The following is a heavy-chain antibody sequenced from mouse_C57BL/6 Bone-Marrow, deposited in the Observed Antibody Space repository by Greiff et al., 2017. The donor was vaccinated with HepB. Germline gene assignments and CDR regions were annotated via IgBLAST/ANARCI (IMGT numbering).Heavy chain of an antibody. V-gene: IGHV1-55*01. CDR1: GYTFTSYW. J-gene: IGHJ2*01. Sequence: QVHVKQSGAELVKPGASVKMSCKASGYTFTSYWITWVKQRPGQGLEWIGDIYPGSGSTNYNEKFKSKATLTVDTSSSTAYMQLSSLTSEDSAVYYCALITTVVDYWGQGTTLTVSS. D-gene: IGHD1-1*01. CDR3: ALITTVVDY. CDR2: IYPGSGST.